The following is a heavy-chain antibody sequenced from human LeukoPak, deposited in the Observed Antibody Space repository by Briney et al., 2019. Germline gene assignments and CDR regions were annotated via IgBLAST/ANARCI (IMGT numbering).Heavy chain of an antibody. J-gene: IGHJ3*02. D-gene: IGHD5/OR15-5a*01. CDR3: ARRWSTDNDDTFDI. V-gene: IGHV3-21*05. CDR2: ISTGTYI. Sequence: GGSLSLSCVASGFTFSRFEMNWVRQAPGKGLEWISHISTGTYIAYTDSVKGRFTISRDNAKNSLYLQMNTLRAEDTAVYYCARRWSTDNDDTFDIWGQGTMVTVSS. CDR1: GFTFSRFE.